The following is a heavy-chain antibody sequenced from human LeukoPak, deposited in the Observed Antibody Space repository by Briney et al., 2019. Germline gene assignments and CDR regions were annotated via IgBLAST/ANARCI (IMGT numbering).Heavy chain of an antibody. CDR1: GFTFSDCA. Sequence: GGSLRLSCAASGFTFSDCAMTWVRQAPGKGLEWVSAIGADADSAYYADSVKGRFTISRDGSKNTLYLQMNSLRAEDTALYYCAKDDSGGYFPDFWGRGTLVTVSS. D-gene: IGHD3-22*01. V-gene: IGHV3-23*01. J-gene: IGHJ4*02. CDR3: AKDDSGGYFPDF. CDR2: IGADADSA.